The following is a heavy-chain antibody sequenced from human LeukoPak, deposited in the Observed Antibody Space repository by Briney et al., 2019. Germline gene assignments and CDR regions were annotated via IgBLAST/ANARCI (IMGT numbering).Heavy chain of an antibody. D-gene: IGHD1-7*01. V-gene: IGHV3-7*01. CDR1: GFIFSSSW. CDR2: IKQDGSEK. Sequence: GGSLRLSCVASGFIFSSSWMSWVRQAPGKGLEWVANIKQDGSEKDYADSVKGRFTISRDNAKNSLYLQMNSLRAEDTAVYYCASMFNWNYGKDYWGQGTLVTVSS. J-gene: IGHJ4*02. CDR3: ASMFNWNYGKDY.